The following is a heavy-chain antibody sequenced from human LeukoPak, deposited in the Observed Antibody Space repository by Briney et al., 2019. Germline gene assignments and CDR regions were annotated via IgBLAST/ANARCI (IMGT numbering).Heavy chain of an antibody. CDR3: ARFPPQNSYGDYLNY. D-gene: IGHD4-17*01. CDR2: IYYSGST. V-gene: IGHV4-39*07. J-gene: IGHJ4*02. CDR1: GGSISSSSYY. Sequence: SETLSLTCTVSGGSISSSSYYWGWIRQPPGKGLEWIGSIYYSGSTYYNPSLKSRVTISVDTSKNQFSLKLISVTAADTAVYYCARFPPQNSYGDYLNYWGQGTLVTVSS.